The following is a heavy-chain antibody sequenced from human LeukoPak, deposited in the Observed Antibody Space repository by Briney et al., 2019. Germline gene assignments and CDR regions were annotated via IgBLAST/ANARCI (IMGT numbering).Heavy chain of an antibody. CDR1: GFTFSSYT. V-gene: IGHV3-21*01. CDR2: ISSTTSYI. D-gene: IGHD2-2*01. Sequence: GGSLRLSCAASGFTFSSYTMNWVRQAPGKGLEWVSSISSTTSYIYYADSVKGRFTISRDNAKNSLYLQMNSLRAEDTAVYYCARRGDIVVVPTTMDYWGQGTLVTVSS. CDR3: ARRGDIVVVPTTMDY. J-gene: IGHJ4*02.